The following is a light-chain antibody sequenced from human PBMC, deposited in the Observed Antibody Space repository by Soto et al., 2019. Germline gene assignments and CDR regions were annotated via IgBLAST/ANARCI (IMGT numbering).Light chain of an antibody. CDR2: EVT. V-gene: IGLV2-8*01. CDR3: SSYAGTAYV. CDR1: SSDVGGYNY. J-gene: IGLJ1*01. Sequence: QSDLTQPPSASGSPGQSVTISCPGTSSDVGGYNYVSWYQQHPGKAPKLMIYEVTKRPSGVPDRFSGSKSGNTASLTVSGPQAEDEADYYCSSYAGTAYVFGTGTKVTVL.